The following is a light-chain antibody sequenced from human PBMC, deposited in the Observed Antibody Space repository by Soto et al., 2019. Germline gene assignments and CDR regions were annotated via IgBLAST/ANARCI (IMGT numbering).Light chain of an antibody. J-gene: IGKJ2*01. V-gene: IGKV3-20*01. Sequence: EIVWTQSPGPLSLSPGERATLSCRASQSVSSSYLAWYQQKPGQAPRLLIYGASSRATGIPDRFSGSGSGTDFTLTISRLEPEDFSVYYCQPYGSSPYTFGPGTKLEIK. CDR3: QPYGSSPYT. CDR1: QSVSSSY. CDR2: GAS.